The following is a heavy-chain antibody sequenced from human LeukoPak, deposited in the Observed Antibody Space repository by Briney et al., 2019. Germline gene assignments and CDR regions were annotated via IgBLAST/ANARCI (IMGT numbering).Heavy chain of an antibody. CDR3: ASNSGYDENFDY. CDR2: IYHSGST. J-gene: IGHJ4*02. CDR1: GGSISSGGYS. D-gene: IGHD5-12*01. Sequence: SQTLSLTCAVSGGSISSGGYSWSWIRQPPGKGLEWIGYIYHSGSTYYNPSLKSRVTISVDRSKNQFSLKLSSVTAADTAVYYCASNSGYDENFDYWGQGTLVTVSS. V-gene: IGHV4-30-2*01.